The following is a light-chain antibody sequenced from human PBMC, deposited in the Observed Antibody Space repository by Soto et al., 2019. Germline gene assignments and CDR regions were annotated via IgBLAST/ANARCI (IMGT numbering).Light chain of an antibody. V-gene: IGKV1-39*01. CDR2: AAS. J-gene: IGKJ1*01. CDR1: QSISSY. Sequence: DIRMTQSPSSLSASVGDRVTITCRASQSISSYLNWYQQKPGKAPKLLIYAASSLQSGVPSRFSGSGSGTDFTLTISSLQPEDFATYYCQQSYSTPWTFGQGTKVYIK. CDR3: QQSYSTPWT.